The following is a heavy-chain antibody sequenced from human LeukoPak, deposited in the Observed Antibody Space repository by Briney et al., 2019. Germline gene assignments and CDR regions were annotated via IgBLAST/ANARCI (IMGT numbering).Heavy chain of an antibody. J-gene: IGHJ4*02. CDR3: AKDRPPQYDSGTYSDY. D-gene: IGHD3-10*01. CDR2: IRYDGGKK. Sequence: PGGSLRLSCGASGFTFCSYGMHWVRQAPGKGREWVVFIRYDGGKKVYSDSVKGRFTISRDNSKNTLYLQMNSLRAEDTAVYYCAKDRPPQYDSGTYSDYWGREPWSPSPQ. CDR1: GFTFCSYG. V-gene: IGHV3-30*02.